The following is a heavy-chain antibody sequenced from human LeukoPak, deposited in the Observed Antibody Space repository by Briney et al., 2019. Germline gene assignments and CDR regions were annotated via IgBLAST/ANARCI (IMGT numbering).Heavy chain of an antibody. V-gene: IGHV3-7*01. CDR2: IKQDGSEK. CDR3: AKDLISIKALIPWDY. CDR1: GFTFSNYW. Sequence: GGSLRLSCEASGFTFSNYWMNWVRQAPGKGLEWVANIKQDGSEKYYVDSVKGRFTISRDNSKNTVYLQLNSLRAGDTAVYYCAKDLISIKALIPWDYWGQGTLVTVSP. J-gene: IGHJ4*02.